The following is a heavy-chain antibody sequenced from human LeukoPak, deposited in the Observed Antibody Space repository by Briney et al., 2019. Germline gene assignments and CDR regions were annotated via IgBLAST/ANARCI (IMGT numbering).Heavy chain of an antibody. V-gene: IGHV3-66*01. D-gene: IGHD6-13*01. J-gene: IGHJ4*02. CDR2: IYSGGST. CDR1: GFTVSSKY. Sequence: GGSLRLSCAASGFTVSSKYMSWVRQAPGKGLEWVSLIYSGGSTYYADSVKGRFTISRDNSKNTPYLQMNSLRAEDMAVYYCNGYSSSWYGYWGQGTLVTVSS. CDR3: NGYSSSWYGY.